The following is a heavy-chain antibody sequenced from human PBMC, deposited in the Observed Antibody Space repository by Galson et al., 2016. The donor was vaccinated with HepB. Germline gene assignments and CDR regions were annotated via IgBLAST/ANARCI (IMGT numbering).Heavy chain of an antibody. D-gene: IGHD2-8*02. Sequence: SLRLSCAASGFPFSTYWMHWVRQAPGQGPVWVSRINPDGSGTSYADSVQGRFSISRDISKNTLYLQMNSLRAEDTATYYCAKDILWWSFDYWDQGTLVTVAS. CDR1: GFPFSTYW. V-gene: IGHV3-74*01. CDR3: AKDILWWSFDY. CDR2: INPDGSGT. J-gene: IGHJ4*02.